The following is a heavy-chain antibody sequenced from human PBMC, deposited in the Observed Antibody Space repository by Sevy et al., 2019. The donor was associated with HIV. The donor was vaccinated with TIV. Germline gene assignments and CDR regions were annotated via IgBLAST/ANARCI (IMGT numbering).Heavy chain of an antibody. D-gene: IGHD2-2*01. CDR2: IKQDGSEK. CDR1: GFTFSSYW. Sequence: GGCLRLSCAASGFTFSSYWMSWVRQAPGKGLEWVANIKQDGSEKYYVDSVKGRFTISRDNAKNSLYLQMNSLRAEDMAVYYCARVYIVVVPAAMEYYYYGMDVWGQGTTVTVSS. V-gene: IGHV3-7*01. CDR3: ARVYIVVVPAAMEYYYYGMDV. J-gene: IGHJ6*02.